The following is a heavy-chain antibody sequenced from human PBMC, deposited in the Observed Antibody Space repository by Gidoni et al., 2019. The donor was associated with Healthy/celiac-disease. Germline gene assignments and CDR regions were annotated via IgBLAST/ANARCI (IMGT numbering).Heavy chain of an antibody. Sequence: LSCAASGFTFSSYWMSWVRQAPGKGLEWVANIKQDGSENYYVDSVKGRFTISRDNAKNSLYLQMNSLRAEDTAVYYCARATVVTPNYYYYGMDVWGQGTTVTVSS. CDR2: IKQDGSEN. J-gene: IGHJ6*02. CDR1: GFTFSSYW. V-gene: IGHV3-7*01. CDR3: ARATVVTPNYYYYGMDV. D-gene: IGHD4-17*01.